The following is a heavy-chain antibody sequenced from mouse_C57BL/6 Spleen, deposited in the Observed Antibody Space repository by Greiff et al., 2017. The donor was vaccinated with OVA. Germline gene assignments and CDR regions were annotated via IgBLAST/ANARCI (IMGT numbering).Heavy chain of an antibody. CDR1: GYTFTDYN. D-gene: IGHD1-1*01. CDR3: ARWYYGSSYPFDY. CDR2: INPNNGGT. J-gene: IGHJ2*01. Sequence: EVQLQQSGPELVKPGASVKMSCKASGYTFTDYNMHWVKQSHGKSLEWIGYINPNNGGTSYNQKFKGKATLTVNKSSSTAYMELRSLTSEDSAVYYCARWYYGSSYPFDYWGQGTTLTVSS. V-gene: IGHV1-22*01.